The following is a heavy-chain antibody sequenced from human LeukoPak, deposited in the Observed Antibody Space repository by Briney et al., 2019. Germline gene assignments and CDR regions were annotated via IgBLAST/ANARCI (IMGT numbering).Heavy chain of an antibody. J-gene: IGHJ4*02. CDR3: ARDLAADRRGYFDR. D-gene: IGHD6-13*01. CDR1: GFTFSSYA. CDR2: ISYDGSNK. V-gene: IGHV3-30*04. Sequence: GGSLRLSCAASGFTFSSYAMHWVRQAPGKGLEWVAVISYDGSNKYYADSVKGRFTISRDNSKNTLYLQMNSLRAEDTALYYCARDLAADRRGYFDRWGLGTLVIVSS.